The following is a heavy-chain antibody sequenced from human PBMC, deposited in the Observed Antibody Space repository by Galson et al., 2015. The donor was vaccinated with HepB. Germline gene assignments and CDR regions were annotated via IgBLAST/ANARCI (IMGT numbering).Heavy chain of an antibody. CDR1: GFTFSDYY. Sequence: SLRLSCAASGFTFSDYYMSWIRQAPGKGLEWVSYISSSGSTIYYADSVKGRFTISRDNAKNSLYLQMNSLRAEDTAVYYCARVRDIVVVVAANGWFDPWGQGTLVTVSS. V-gene: IGHV3-11*01. CDR3: ARVRDIVVVVAANGWFDP. CDR2: ISSSGSTI. J-gene: IGHJ5*02. D-gene: IGHD2-15*01.